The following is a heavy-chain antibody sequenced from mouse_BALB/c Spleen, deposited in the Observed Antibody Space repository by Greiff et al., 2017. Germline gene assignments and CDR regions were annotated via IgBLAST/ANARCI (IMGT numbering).Heavy chain of an antibody. D-gene: IGHD1-2*01. Sequence: EVQVVESGGGLVQPGGSLKLSCAASGFTFSSYGMSWVRQTPDKRLELVATINSNGGSTYYPDSVKGRFTISRDNAKNTLYLQMSSLKSEDTAMYYCARDNGYWFAYWGQGTLVTVSA. CDR3: ARDNGYWFAY. V-gene: IGHV5-6-3*01. J-gene: IGHJ3*01. CDR1: GFTFSSYG. CDR2: INSNGGST.